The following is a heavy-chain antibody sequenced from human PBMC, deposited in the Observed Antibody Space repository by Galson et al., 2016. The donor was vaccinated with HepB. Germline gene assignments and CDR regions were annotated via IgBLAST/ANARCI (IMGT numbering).Heavy chain of an antibody. CDR2: IIPIFGRA. CDR1: GSTFSGYA. CDR3: ARLGAQWLAQTEFYFDS. J-gene: IGHJ4*02. Sequence: SVKVSCKASGSTFSGYAISWVRQAPGQRLEWMGGIIPIFGRAKSAQKLQGRVAITADDSTGTAYMELSSLRSEDTAVYYCARLGAQWLAQTEFYFDSWGQGTLVTVSS. D-gene: IGHD6-19*01. V-gene: IGHV1-69*13.